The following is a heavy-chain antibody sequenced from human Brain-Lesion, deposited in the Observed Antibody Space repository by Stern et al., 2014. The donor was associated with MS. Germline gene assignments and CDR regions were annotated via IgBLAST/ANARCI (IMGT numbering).Heavy chain of an antibody. Sequence: VQLGESGGGVVQPGRPLRLSCAASGFTFSSFGLHWVRQAPGKGLAWVAVISYDGSNKYYADSVKGRFTISRDNSKNTLYMQMNSLRAEDTAVYYCAKDRQWLTYFFDYWGQGSLVTVSS. V-gene: IGHV3-30*18. CDR1: GFTFSSFG. J-gene: IGHJ4*02. CDR2: ISYDGSNK. D-gene: IGHD3-22*01. CDR3: AKDRQWLTYFFDY.